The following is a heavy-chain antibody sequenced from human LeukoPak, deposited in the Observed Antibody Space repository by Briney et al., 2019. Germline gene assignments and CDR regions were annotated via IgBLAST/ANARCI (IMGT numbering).Heavy chain of an antibody. Sequence: ASVKVSCTASGYTFTSYGISWVRQAPGQGLEWMGWISAYNGNTNYAQKLQGRVTMTTDTSTSTAYMELRSLRSDDTAVYYCARRMTSAYYYGMDVWGQGTTVTVSS. V-gene: IGHV1-18*01. CDR2: ISAYNGNT. CDR3: ARRMTSAYYYGMDV. CDR1: GYTFTSYG. D-gene: IGHD4-11*01. J-gene: IGHJ6*02.